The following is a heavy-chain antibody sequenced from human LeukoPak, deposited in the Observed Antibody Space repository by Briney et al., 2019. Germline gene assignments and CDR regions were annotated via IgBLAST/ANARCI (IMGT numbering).Heavy chain of an antibody. J-gene: IGHJ4*02. CDR3: ARVVRGSHKVDY. CDR1: GGSISSYY. Sequence: SETLSLTCTVSGGSISSYYWSWIRQPPGKGLEWIGYIYYSGSTNYNPSLKSRVTISVDTSKNQFSLKLSSVTAADTAVYYCARVVRGSHKVDYWGQGTLVTVSS. V-gene: IGHV4-59*12. CDR2: IYYSGST. D-gene: IGHD4-23*01.